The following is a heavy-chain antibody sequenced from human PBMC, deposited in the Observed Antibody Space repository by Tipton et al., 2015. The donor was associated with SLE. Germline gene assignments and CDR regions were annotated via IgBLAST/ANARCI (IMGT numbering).Heavy chain of an antibody. V-gene: IGHV3-48*01. J-gene: IGHJ3*02. CDR3: AKALGLRYSGSHDAFDI. CDR2: ISGSGTTT. CDR1: GFTFSTCP. Sequence: SLRLSCAASGFTFSTCPMNWVRQAPGKGLEWVSYISGSGTTTYYSDSVKGRFTISRDNSKNTLYLQMNSLKAEDTAVYYCAKALGLRYSGSHDAFDIWGQGTMVTVSS. D-gene: IGHD1-26*01.